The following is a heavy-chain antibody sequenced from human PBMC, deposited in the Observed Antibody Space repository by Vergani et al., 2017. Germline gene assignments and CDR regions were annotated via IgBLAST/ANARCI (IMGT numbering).Heavy chain of an antibody. CDR2: IRAYNGNT. CDR3: ARVDSSWYNGDYYYGMDV. Sequence: QVQLVQSGAEVKKPGASVKVSCKASGYTFTSYGISWVRQAPGKGLEWMGGIRAYNGNTNYAQKLQGRVTMTTDTSTSTAYMELRSLRSDDTAVYYCARVDSSWYNGDYYYGMDVWGQGTTVTVSS. CDR1: GYTFTSYG. J-gene: IGHJ6*02. D-gene: IGHD6-13*01. V-gene: IGHV1-18*01.